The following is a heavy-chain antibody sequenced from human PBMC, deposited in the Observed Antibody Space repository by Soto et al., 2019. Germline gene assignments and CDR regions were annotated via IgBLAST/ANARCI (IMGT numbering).Heavy chain of an antibody. CDR1: GFTVSSSH. CDR2: IYSGGSS. D-gene: IGHD3-10*01. V-gene: IGHV3-53*01. Sequence: PGGSLRLSCTTSGFTVSSSHMTWVRQAPGTGLEWVSVIYSGGSSYYAVSVQGRFTISRDNSKNTVYLQMNSLRGEDTAMYYCARLGPYGSESYSYRYNRFDPWGQGT. J-gene: IGHJ5*02. CDR3: ARLGPYGSESYSYRYNRFDP.